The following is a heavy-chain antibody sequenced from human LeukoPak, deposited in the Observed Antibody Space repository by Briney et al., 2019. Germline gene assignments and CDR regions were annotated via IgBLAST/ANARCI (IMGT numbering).Heavy chain of an antibody. J-gene: IGHJ4*02. CDR2: MNPNSGNT. CDR1: GYTFTSYD. D-gene: IGHD5-24*01. CDR3: ARGRGGYNFFDY. Sequence: ASVKVSCKASGYTFTSYDINWVRQATGQGPEWMGWMNPNSGNTGYAQKFQGRVTMTRNTSISTAYMELSSLRSEDTAVYYCARGRGGYNFFDYWGQGTLVTVSS. V-gene: IGHV1-8*01.